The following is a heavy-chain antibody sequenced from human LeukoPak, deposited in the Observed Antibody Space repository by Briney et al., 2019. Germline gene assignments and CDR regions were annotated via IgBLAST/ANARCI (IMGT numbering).Heavy chain of an antibody. CDR1: GYTFTSYG. CDR2: ISTYNGNT. V-gene: IGHV1-18*01. Sequence: ASVKVSCKTSGYTFTSYGIVWVRQAPGQGLEWMGWISTYNGNTNYAQKIQDRVTMTTDTSTSTAYMELRSLRSDDTAVYYRARTYIADSGGYSAFDYWGQGTLVTVSS. CDR3: ARTYIADSGGYSAFDY. D-gene: IGHD1-26*01. J-gene: IGHJ4*02.